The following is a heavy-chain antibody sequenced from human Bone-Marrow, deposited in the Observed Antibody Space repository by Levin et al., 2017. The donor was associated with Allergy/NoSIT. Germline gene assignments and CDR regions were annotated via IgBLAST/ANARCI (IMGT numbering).Heavy chain of an antibody. J-gene: IGHJ6*02. CDR3: ARTYSSVATHTPDYGMDV. CDR2: IWYDGNYK. D-gene: IGHD6-19*01. V-gene: IGHV3-33*01. CDR1: GFTFSDYG. Sequence: QAGGSLRLSCAASGFTFSDYGIHWVRQAPGKGLEWVTLIWYDGNYKYYADSVKGRFTISRDNSKNTLYLQMNSLRAEDTGVYYCARTYSSVATHTPDYGMDVWGQGTTVTVSS.